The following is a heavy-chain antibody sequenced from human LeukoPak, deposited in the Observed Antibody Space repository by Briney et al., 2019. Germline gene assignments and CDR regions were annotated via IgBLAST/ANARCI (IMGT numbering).Heavy chain of an antibody. Sequence: SETLSLTCTVSGGSISSYYWSWIRQPPGKGLEWIGYIYYRGNTNYNPSLKRRVTISVDTSKNQFSLKLTSVTAADTAVYYCARRGPLSWYFDLWGRGTLVTVSS. CDR1: GGSISSYY. J-gene: IGHJ2*01. V-gene: IGHV4-59*08. CDR2: IYYRGNT. CDR3: ARRGPLSWYFDL.